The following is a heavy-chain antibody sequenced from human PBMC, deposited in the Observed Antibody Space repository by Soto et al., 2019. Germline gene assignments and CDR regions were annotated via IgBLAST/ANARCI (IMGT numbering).Heavy chain of an antibody. D-gene: IGHD6-13*01. V-gene: IGHV1-8*01. CDR2: INPGSGKT. Sequence: ASVKVSCKASGYTFGIYDINWVRQAAGQGLEWVGWINPGSGKTGYTEGFQGRVTMTWDTSISTAYMELSGLGSQDTAMYYCARESCDAGSSCLKYSWFDPWGQGTLVTVS. CDR1: GYTFGIYD. CDR3: ARESCDAGSSCLKYSWFDP. J-gene: IGHJ5*02.